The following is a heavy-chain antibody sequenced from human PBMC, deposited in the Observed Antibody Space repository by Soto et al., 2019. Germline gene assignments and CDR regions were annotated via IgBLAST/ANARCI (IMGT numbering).Heavy chain of an antibody. J-gene: IGHJ4*02. CDR1: GYTFTGYY. V-gene: IGHV1-2*04. CDR3: ARGYNSGLSIHPYYFDL. D-gene: IGHD6-19*01. CDR2: INPNSGGT. Sequence: ASVKVSCKASGYTFTGYYMHWVRQAPGQGLEWMGWINPNSGGTNYAQKFQGWVTMTRDTSISTAYLQWNSLKSSDTAIYYCARGYNSGLSIHPYYFDLWGQGTLVTVSS.